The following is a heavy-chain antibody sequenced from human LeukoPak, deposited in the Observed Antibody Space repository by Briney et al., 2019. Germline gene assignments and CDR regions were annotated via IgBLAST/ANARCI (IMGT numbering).Heavy chain of an antibody. V-gene: IGHV3-23*01. J-gene: IGHJ6*02. Sequence: GGSLRLSCVASGFTFRSYAMNWVRQAPGKGLEWVSAISGSGGSTYYADSVKGRFTISRDNSKNTLYLQMNSLRAEDTAVYYCAKVWSGYWNYYGMDVWGQGTTVTVSS. CDR3: AKVWSGYWNYYGMDV. CDR2: ISGSGGST. CDR1: GFTFRSYA. D-gene: IGHD3-3*01.